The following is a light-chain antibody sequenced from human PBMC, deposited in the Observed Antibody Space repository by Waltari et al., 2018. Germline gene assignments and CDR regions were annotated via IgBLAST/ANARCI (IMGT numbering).Light chain of an antibody. J-gene: IGLJ2*01. CDR2: EDK. V-gene: IGLV3-10*01. CDR1: ALPIKS. Sequence: SYELTQPPSVSVSPGQTARITCFGDALPIKSFFLYKQKSGQAPVLVIYEDKKRPSGIPERFSGSSSGTMATLTISGAQVDDEADYYCSSTDSSSHLVLFGGGTKLTVL. CDR3: SSTDSSSHLVL.